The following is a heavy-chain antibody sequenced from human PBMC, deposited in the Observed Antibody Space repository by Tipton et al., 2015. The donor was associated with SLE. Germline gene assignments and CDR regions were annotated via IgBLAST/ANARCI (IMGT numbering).Heavy chain of an antibody. Sequence: SLRLSCSASGFTFSSYAMHWVRQAPGKGLEYVSAISSNGGNTYYADSVKGRFTISRDNAKNSLYLQMNSLRAEDTAVYYCASLSTYCSSTSCLYQGFGYWGQGTLVTVSS. D-gene: IGHD2-2*01. CDR3: ASLSTYCSSTSCLYQGFGY. V-gene: IGHV3-64*04. J-gene: IGHJ4*02. CDR2: ISSNGGNT. CDR1: GFTFSSYA.